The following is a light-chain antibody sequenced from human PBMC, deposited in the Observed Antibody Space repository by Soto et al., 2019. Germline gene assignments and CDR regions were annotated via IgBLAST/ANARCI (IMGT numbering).Light chain of an antibody. V-gene: IGKV3-11*01. Sequence: EIVLTQSPGTLSLSPGERVTLSCRASQSVGSSRLAWYQQKPGQAPRLLIYDASNRATGIPARFSGSGSGTDFTLTISSLEPEDFAVYFCQQRFNWPPWTFGQGTKVDIK. CDR2: DAS. J-gene: IGKJ1*01. CDR3: QQRFNWPPWT. CDR1: QSVGSSR.